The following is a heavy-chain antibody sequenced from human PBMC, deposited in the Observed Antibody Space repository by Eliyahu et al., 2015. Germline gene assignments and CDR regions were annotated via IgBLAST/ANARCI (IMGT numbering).Heavy chain of an antibody. CDR1: GFTFSXYS. D-gene: IGHD6-13*01. J-gene: IGHJ6*02. CDR2: ISSSSSYI. CDR3: ARINEQQLVPQGYYYGMDV. Sequence: EVQLVESGGGLVKPGGSLRLSCAASGFTFSXYSXNWVRQAPGKGLEWVSSISSSSSYIYYADSVKGRFTISRDNAKNSLYLQMNSLRAEDTAVYYCARINEQQLVPQGYYYGMDVWGQGTTVTVSS. V-gene: IGHV3-21*01.